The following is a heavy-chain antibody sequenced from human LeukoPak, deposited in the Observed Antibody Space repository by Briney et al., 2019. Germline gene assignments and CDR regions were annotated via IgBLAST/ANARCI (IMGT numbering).Heavy chain of an antibody. CDR2: ISYDGSNK. J-gene: IGHJ4*02. V-gene: IGHV3-30*18. CDR3: AKSLGYRYGSLGVDY. CDR1: GFTFSSYG. Sequence: GRSLRLSCAASGFTFSSYGMHWVRQAPGKGLEWVAVISYDGSNKYYADSVKGRFTISRDNSKNTLYLQMNSLRCEDTAVYCCAKSLGYRYGSLGVDYWGQGTLVTVSS. D-gene: IGHD5-18*01.